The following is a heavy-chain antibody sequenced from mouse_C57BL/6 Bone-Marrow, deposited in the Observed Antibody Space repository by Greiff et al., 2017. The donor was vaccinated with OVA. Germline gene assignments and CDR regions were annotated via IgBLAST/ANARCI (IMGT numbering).Heavy chain of an antibody. V-gene: IGHV1-7*01. CDR1: GYTFTSYW. CDR2: INPSSGYT. D-gene: IGHD2-1*01. Sequence: VQLQQSGAELAKPGASVKLSCKASGYTFTSYWMHWVKQRPGQGLEWIGYINPSSGYTKYNQKFKDKATLTADKSSSTAYIQLRSLTYEDSAVYYCVPLLLDYWGQGTTLTVSS. J-gene: IGHJ2*01. CDR3: VPLLLDY.